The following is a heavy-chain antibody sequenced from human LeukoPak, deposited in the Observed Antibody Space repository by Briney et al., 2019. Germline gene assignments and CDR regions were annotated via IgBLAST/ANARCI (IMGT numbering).Heavy chain of an antibody. J-gene: IGHJ4*02. CDR1: GFTFSSYS. D-gene: IGHD1-7*01. V-gene: IGHV3-21*01. CDR3: ARGAPNNWNYAELDY. CDR2: ISSSSYI. Sequence: GGSLRLSCAASGFTFSSYSMNWVRQAPGKGLEWVSSISSSSYIYYADSVKGRFTISRDNAKNSLYLQMNSLRAEDTAVYYCARGAPNNWNYAELDYWGQGTLVTVSS.